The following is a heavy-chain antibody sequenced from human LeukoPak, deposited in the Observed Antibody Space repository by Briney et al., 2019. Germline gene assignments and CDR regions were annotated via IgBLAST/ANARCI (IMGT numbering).Heavy chain of an antibody. CDR3: ARVHYYDSSGYDFYFDY. Sequence: PSETLSLTCTVSGGSISSGGYYWSWIRQHPGKGLEWIGYIYYSGSTYYNPSLKSRVTISVDTSKNQFSLKLSSVTAADTAVYYCARVHYYDSSGYDFYFDYWGQGTPVTVSS. D-gene: IGHD3-22*01. CDR2: IYYSGST. V-gene: IGHV4-31*03. CDR1: GGSISSGGYY. J-gene: IGHJ4*02.